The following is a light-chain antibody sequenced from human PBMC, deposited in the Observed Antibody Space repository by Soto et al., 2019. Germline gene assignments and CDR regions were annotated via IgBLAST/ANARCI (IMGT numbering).Light chain of an antibody. CDR1: QSVSRN. J-gene: IGKJ4*01. CDR3: QQYNDWPSLT. Sequence: EIVMTQSPVTLSVSPGERATLSCRASQSVSRNLAWYQQKPGQAPRLLIYGAFTRATGVPARFSGSGSGTEFTLTIISLQSEDSAVYYCQQYNDWPSLTFGGGTKVDIK. CDR2: GAF. V-gene: IGKV3-15*01.